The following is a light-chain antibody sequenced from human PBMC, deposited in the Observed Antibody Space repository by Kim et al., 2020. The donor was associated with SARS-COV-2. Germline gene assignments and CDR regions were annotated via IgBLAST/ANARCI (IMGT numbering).Light chain of an antibody. J-gene: IGKJ5*01. CDR2: DSS. Sequence: EIVLTQSPATLSVSPGETATLSCRASQSVGSSLAWYQQKPGQAPRLLIYDSSTRATGIPARFSGTGSGTDFTLTIISLDSEDFAVYYCQQRSNWPPITFGQGTRLEIK. CDR3: QQRSNWPPIT. V-gene: IGKV3-11*01. CDR1: QSVGSS.